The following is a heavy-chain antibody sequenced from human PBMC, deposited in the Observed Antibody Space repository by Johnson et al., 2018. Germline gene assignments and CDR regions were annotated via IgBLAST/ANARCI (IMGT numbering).Heavy chain of an antibody. CDR1: GFTFSNAW. D-gene: IGHD1-26*01. Sequence: VQLVQSGGGLVKPGGSLRLSCAASGFTFSNAWMSWVRQAPGKGLEGVGRIKSKTDGGTNDYAVPVKGIFTIPRDDSNNTLYLQRHSLRAEDTAVCYCARDRVGATSAGAFDIWGQGTMVTVSS. V-gene: IGHV3-15*01. CDR3: ARDRVGATSAGAFDI. J-gene: IGHJ3*02. CDR2: IKSKTDGGTN.